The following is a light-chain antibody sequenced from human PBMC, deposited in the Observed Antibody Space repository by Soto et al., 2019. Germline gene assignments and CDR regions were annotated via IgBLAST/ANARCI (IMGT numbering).Light chain of an antibody. J-gene: IGKJ3*01. CDR3: QQYGSSPH. Sequence: EMVMTQSPATLSVSPGERATLSCRASQSVSSSYLAWYQQKPGQAPRLLIYGASSRATGIPDRFSGSGSGTDFTLTISRLEPEDFAVYYCQQYGSSPHFGPGTKVDIK. CDR1: QSVSSSY. CDR2: GAS. V-gene: IGKV3-20*01.